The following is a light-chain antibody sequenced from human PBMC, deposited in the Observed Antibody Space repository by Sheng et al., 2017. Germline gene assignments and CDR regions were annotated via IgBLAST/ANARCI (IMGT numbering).Light chain of an antibody. CDR1: QRIFRF. CDR2: AAS. J-gene: IGKJ3*01. CDR3: QQSYDSGFT. V-gene: IGKV1-39*01. Sequence: DIQMTQSPSSLSASVGDRVTITCRASQRIFRFLNWYQQKPGKAPSLLIYAASSLQSGVPSRFSGSGSGTDFTLTISSLQPEDFATYYCQQSYDSGFTFGPGTKVDIK.